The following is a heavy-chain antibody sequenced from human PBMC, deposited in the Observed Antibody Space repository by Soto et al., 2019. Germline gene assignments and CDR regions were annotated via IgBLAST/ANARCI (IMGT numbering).Heavy chain of an antibody. CDR1: GYTFTTYA. Sequence: QVQLVQSGAEVKKPGASVKVSCKASGYTFTTYAMHWVRQAPGQRLEWMGWINAANGNTKYSQKFQGRVTITRDTSASTAYMELSSLRSEDTAVYYCARDLRGTGDDFWSGYYAYWGLGTLVTVAS. CDR3: ARDLRGTGDDFWSGYYAY. V-gene: IGHV1-3*01. CDR2: INAANGNT. D-gene: IGHD3-3*01. J-gene: IGHJ4*02.